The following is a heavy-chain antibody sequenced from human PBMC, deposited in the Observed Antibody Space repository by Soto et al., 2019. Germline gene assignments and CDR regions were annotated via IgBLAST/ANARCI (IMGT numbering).Heavy chain of an antibody. CDR3: ARQPATTYGSAGPPDV. D-gene: IGHD3-10*01. CDR2: IYYSGST. V-gene: IGHV4-39*01. CDR1: GGSISRSSYY. Sequence: SETLSLTCTIFGGSISRSSYYWGWTRQPPGKGLEWIGSIYYSGSTYYNPSLKSRVTIFVDTSKHQFSLKLSSVTAADSAVYYCARQPATTYGSAGPPDVWGQGTTVTVS. J-gene: IGHJ6*02.